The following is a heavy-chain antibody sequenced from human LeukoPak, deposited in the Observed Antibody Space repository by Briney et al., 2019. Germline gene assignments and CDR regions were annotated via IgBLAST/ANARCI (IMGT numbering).Heavy chain of an antibody. CDR1: GGSVSSGSYY. CDR3: ARGSDYGDLNPDY. J-gene: IGHJ4*02. CDR2: IYYSGST. V-gene: IGHV4-61*01. Sequence: SETLSLTCTVSGGSVSSGSYYWNWIRQPPGKGLEWIGYIYYSGSTNYNPSLKSRVTISVDTSKNQFSLKLSSVTAADTAVYYCARGSDYGDLNPDYWGQGTLVTVSS. D-gene: IGHD4-17*01.